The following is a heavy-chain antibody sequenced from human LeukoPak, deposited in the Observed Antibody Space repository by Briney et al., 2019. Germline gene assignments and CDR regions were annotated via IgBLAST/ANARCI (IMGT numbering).Heavy chain of an antibody. CDR1: GFTFSSYC. J-gene: IGHJ4*02. Sequence: GRSLRLSCAASGFTFSSYCMHWVRQIPGKGLVWVSRICPDGTVTNYADSVKGRFTISRDNAKNMVFLQMNSLRADDTAVYYCVRDFRSADYWGQGILVTVSS. CDR2: ICPDGTVT. V-gene: IGHV3-74*01. CDR3: VRDFRSADY.